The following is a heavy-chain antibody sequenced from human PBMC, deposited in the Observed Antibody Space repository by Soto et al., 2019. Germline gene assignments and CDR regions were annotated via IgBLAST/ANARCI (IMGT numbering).Heavy chain of an antibody. CDR2: ISGSGGST. D-gene: IGHD3-9*01. CDR1: GLTFSTYA. CDR3: AKATYDILTASDY. V-gene: IGHV3-23*01. J-gene: IGHJ4*02. Sequence: WGSLRLSCAASGLTFSTYAMIWVLQAPGKGLEWVSGISGSGGSTYYADSVKGRFTISRDNSKNTLYLQMNSLRAEDTAVYYCAKATYDILTASDYWGQGTLVTVSS.